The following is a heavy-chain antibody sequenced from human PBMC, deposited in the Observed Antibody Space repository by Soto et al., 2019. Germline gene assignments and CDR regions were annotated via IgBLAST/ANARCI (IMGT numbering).Heavy chain of an antibody. D-gene: IGHD6-13*01. CDR2: IDPSDSYT. J-gene: IGHJ6*02. Sequence: GASLKISCKGSGYSFTSYWISWVRQMPGKGLEWMGRIDPSDSYTNYSPSFQGHVTISADKSISTAYLQWSSLKASDTAMYYCASKAIAAAGPDYYCGMDVWGQGTTVTVSS. CDR3: ASKAIAAAGPDYYCGMDV. V-gene: IGHV5-10-1*01. CDR1: GYSFTSYW.